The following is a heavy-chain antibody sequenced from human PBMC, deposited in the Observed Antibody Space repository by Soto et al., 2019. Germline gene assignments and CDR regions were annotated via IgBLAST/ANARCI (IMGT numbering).Heavy chain of an antibody. CDR2: IWYDGSNK. Sequence: VQLVESGGGVVQPGRSLRLSCAASGFTFSSYGMHWVRQAPGKGLEWVAVIWYDGSNKYYADSVKGRFTISRDNSKNTLYLQMNSLRAEDTAVYYCARDHNRAVTTEYNWFDPWGQGTLVTVSS. D-gene: IGHD4-17*01. CDR3: ARDHNRAVTTEYNWFDP. J-gene: IGHJ5*02. CDR1: GFTFSSYG. V-gene: IGHV3-33*01.